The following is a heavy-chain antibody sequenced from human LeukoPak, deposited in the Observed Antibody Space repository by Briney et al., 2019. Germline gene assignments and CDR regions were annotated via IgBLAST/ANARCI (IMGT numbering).Heavy chain of an antibody. CDR3: TSGAGDY. CDR2: IKCKTDGGTT. V-gene: IGHV3-15*01. Sequence: PGGSLRLSRAASGFTLRHAWLSWVRQAPGKGLEWVGRIKCKTDGGTTDYAAPVKGRFTISRDDSKNTLYLQMNCLKTEDTAVYYCTSGAGDYWGQGTLVTVSS. CDR1: GFTLRHAW. J-gene: IGHJ4*02. D-gene: IGHD1-14*01.